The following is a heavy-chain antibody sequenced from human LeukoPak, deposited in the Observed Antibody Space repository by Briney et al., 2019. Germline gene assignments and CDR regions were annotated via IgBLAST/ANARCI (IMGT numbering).Heavy chain of an antibody. V-gene: IGHV1-18*01. CDR3: ARDNIAVAGTDLDY. CDR1: GYTFTSYG. CDR2: ISAYNGNT. D-gene: IGHD6-19*01. Sequence: ASVKVSCKASGYTFTSYGISWVRQAPGQGLEWMGWISAYNGNTNYAQKLQGRATMTTDTSTSTAYMELRSLRSDDTAVYYCARDNIAVAGTDLDYWGQGTLVTVSS. J-gene: IGHJ4*02.